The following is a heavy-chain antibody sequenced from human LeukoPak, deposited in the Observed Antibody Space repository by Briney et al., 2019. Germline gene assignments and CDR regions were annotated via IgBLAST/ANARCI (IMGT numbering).Heavy chain of an antibody. D-gene: IGHD1-1*01. CDR2: IRYDGTYK. V-gene: IGHV3-30*02. CDR1: GFTFSSYG. Sequence: GGSLRLSCAASGFTFSSYGIHWVRQAPGKGLEWVSFIRYDGTYKYYADSVKGRFTISRDNSKSTLYLQMNSLRVEDTAVYYCARAPGYGTAYYFDYWGQGTLVTVSS. CDR3: ARAPGYGTAYYFDY. J-gene: IGHJ4*02.